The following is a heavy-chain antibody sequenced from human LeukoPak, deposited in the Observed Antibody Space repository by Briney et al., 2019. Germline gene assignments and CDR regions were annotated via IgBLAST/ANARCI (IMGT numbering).Heavy chain of an antibody. J-gene: IGHJ4*02. D-gene: IGHD2-15*01. Sequence: EALKISCKGSGYNLNNYWIGWVRQMPGKGLEWMGIIYPGDSNIKYSPSFQGQVTISADNSINTAYLQWSSLKASDTAMYYCARLPRSGGSCYHFDFWGQGTLVTVSS. CDR1: GYNLNNYW. CDR3: ARLPRSGGSCYHFDF. V-gene: IGHV5-51*01. CDR2: IYPGDSNI.